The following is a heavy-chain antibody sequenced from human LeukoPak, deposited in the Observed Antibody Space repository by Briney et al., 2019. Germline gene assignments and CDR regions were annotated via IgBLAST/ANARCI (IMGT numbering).Heavy chain of an antibody. Sequence: SSETLSLTCAVYGGSFSGYYWSWIRQPPGKGLEWIGEINHSGSTSYNPSLKSRVTISVDTSKNQFSLKLSSVTAADTAVYYCARGRYCSGGSCYVDYWGQGTLVTVS. CDR2: INHSGST. V-gene: IGHV4-34*01. CDR1: GGSFSGYY. CDR3: ARGRYCSGGSCYVDY. D-gene: IGHD2-15*01. J-gene: IGHJ4*02.